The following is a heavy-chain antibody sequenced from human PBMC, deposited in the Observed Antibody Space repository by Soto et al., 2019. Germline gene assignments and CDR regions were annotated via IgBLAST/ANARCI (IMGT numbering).Heavy chain of an antibody. CDR1: GFTFSSYG. Sequence: PGGSLRLSCAASGFTFSSYGMHWVRQAPGKGQEWVAVISYDGSNKYYADSVKGRFTISRDNSKNTLYLQMNSLRAEDTAVYYCATITYDFWSGYHPDYYYYGMDVWGQGTTVTVSS. D-gene: IGHD3-3*01. J-gene: IGHJ6*02. CDR2: ISYDGSNK. V-gene: IGHV3-30*03. CDR3: ATITYDFWSGYHPDYYYYGMDV.